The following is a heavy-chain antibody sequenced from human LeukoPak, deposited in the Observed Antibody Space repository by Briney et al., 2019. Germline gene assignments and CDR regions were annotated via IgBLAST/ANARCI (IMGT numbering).Heavy chain of an antibody. J-gene: IGHJ4*02. Sequence: GRSLRLSCAASGFTFSSYAMHWVRQAPGKGLEWVAVISYDGSNKYYADSVKGRFTISRDNSKNTLYLQMNSLRAEDTAVYYCARVRGYCSSTSCCSLDYWGQGTLVTVSS. CDR2: ISYDGSNK. V-gene: IGHV3-30*04. D-gene: IGHD2-2*01. CDR3: ARVRGYCSSTSCCSLDY. CDR1: GFTFSSYA.